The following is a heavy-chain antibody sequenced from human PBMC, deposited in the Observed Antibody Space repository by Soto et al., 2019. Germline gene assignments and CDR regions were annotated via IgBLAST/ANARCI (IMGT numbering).Heavy chain of an antibody. CDR3: AIGGGDYNYFDH. CDR1: GFLFSTYW. CDR2: IKSDGSST. D-gene: IGHD2-21*01. Sequence: EVQLVESGGGLVQPGGSLRLSCAASGFLFSTYWMFWVRQVPRKGLLWVSRIKSDGSSTSYADSVKGRFTISRDKTKNTLYLRMTSLRAEDTAVYYCAIGGGDYNYFDHWGQGILVTVSS. V-gene: IGHV3-74*01. J-gene: IGHJ4*02.